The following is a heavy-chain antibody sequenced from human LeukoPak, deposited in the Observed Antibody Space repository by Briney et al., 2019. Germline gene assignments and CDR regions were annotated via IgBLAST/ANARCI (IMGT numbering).Heavy chain of an antibody. CDR2: INAGNGNT. V-gene: IGHV1-3*01. CDR3: ARDNSGSYYGMDY. Sequence: ASVKVSCKASGGTFSSYAISWVRQAPGQRLEWMGWINAGNGNTKYSQKFQGRVTITRDTSASTAYMELSSLRSEDTAVYYCARDNSGSYYGMDYWGQGTLVTVSS. D-gene: IGHD1-26*01. CDR1: GGTFSSYA. J-gene: IGHJ4*02.